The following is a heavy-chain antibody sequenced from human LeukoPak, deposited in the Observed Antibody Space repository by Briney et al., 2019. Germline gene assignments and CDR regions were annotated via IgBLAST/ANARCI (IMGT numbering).Heavy chain of an antibody. V-gene: IGHV5-51*01. CDR1: GYSFTSYW. D-gene: IGHD6-19*01. J-gene: IGHJ4*02. Sequence: GESLKISCKGSGYSFTSYWIGWVRQMPGKGLEWMGIIYPGDSDTRYSPSFQDQVTISADKSISTAYLQWSSLKASDTAMYYCARLLGSGWPEYYFDYWGQGTLVTVSS. CDR3: ARLLGSGWPEYYFDY. CDR2: IYPGDSDT.